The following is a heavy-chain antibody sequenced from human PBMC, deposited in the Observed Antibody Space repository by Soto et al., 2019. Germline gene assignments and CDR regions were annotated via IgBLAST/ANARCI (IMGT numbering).Heavy chain of an antibody. CDR3: ARARSPDTAYYYGMDV. CDR1: GDSIGTYY. J-gene: IGHJ6*02. Sequence: SETLSLTCTVSGDSIGTYYWSWIRQPPGKGLEWIGFIYYSGTTNYNPSIESRVTISVDTSKNQFSLILRSVAPADTAVYYCARARSPDTAYYYGMDVWGQGTTVTVSS. D-gene: IGHD5-18*01. V-gene: IGHV4-59*01. CDR2: IYYSGTT.